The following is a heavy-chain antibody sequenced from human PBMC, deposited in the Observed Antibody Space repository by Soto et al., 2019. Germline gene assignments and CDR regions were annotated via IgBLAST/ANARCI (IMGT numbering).Heavy chain of an antibody. D-gene: IGHD6-19*01. CDR3: AKDPATIAVAGTFDY. CDR1: GFTFSTYG. CDR2: ISGSGGST. J-gene: IGHJ4*02. Sequence: EVQLLESGGGLVQPGGSLRLSCAASGFTFSTYGMSWFRQAPGKGLEWVSIISGSGGSTYYADTVKGRFTISRDNAKNTLYLQMTSLRAEDTAVYYCAKDPATIAVAGTFDYWCQGTLVIVSS. V-gene: IGHV3-23*01.